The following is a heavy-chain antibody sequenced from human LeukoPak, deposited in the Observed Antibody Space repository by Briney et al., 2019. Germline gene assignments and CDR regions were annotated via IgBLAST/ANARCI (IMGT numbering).Heavy chain of an antibody. V-gene: IGHV4-59*08. CDR1: GGSISSYY. J-gene: IGHJ4*02. D-gene: IGHD5-12*01. CDR2: IYYSGST. Sequence: SETLSLTCTVSGGSISSYYWSWIRQPPGKGLEWIGYIYYSGSTNYNPSLKSRVTISVDTSKNQFSLKLSSVTAADTAVYYCARVGSGYDLGYYFDYWGQGTLVTVSS. CDR3: ARVGSGYDLGYYFDY.